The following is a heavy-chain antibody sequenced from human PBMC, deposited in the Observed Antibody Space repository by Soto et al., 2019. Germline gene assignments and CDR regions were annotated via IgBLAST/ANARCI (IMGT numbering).Heavy chain of an antibody. CDR3: AQDRTFSASWPSGPFDY. J-gene: IGHJ4*02. V-gene: IGHV3-30*18. CDR1: GFTFRSYG. CDR2: ISYDGHNT. D-gene: IGHD2-2*01. Sequence: QVQLVESGGGVVQPGRSLRLACAASGFTFRSYGIHWVRQAPGKGLEWVAVISYDGHNTFYADSVKGRFTVSRDNSKNTLYLQMNSLTAEDTAVYYCAQDRTFSASWPSGPFDYWGQGTLVTVSS.